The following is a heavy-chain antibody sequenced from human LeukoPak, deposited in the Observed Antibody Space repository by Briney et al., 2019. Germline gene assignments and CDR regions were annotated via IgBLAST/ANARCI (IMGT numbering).Heavy chain of an antibody. D-gene: IGHD6-13*01. V-gene: IGHV4-59*01. CDR1: GGSINNYY. J-gene: IGHJ2*01. CDR2: IYSGGST. CDR3: ARGGRQQLALYFDL. Sequence: SETLSLTCTVSGGSINNYYWSWLRQPPGKGLEWIGYIYSGGSTNYNPSLKSRVTISVDTSKNHFSLKLSSVTAADTAVYYCARGGRQQLALYFDLWGRGTLVTVSS.